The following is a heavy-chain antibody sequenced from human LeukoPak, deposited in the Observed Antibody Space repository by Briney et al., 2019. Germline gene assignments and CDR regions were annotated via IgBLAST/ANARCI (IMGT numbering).Heavy chain of an antibody. J-gene: IGHJ5*02. D-gene: IGHD3-10*01. Sequence: SETLSLTCAVYGGSFSGYYWSWIRQPPGKGLEWIGEINHSGSTNCNPSLKSRVTISVDTSKNQFSLKLSSVTAADTAVYYCVRRRGPTYYYGSGNNWFDPWGQGTLVTVSS. CDR2: INHSGST. CDR3: VRRRGPTYYYGSGNNWFDP. CDR1: GGSFSGYY. V-gene: IGHV4-34*01.